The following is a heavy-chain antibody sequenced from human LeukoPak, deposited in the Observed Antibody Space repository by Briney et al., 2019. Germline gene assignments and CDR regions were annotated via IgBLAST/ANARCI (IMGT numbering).Heavy chain of an antibody. Sequence: SETLSLTCTVSGGSISSYYWSWIRQPPGKGLEWIGYIYYSGTTNYSPSLKSRVTISVDKSKNQFSLNLNSVTAADTAVYYCARDPGGGYKDEALDIWGQGTMVTVSS. CDR1: GGSISSYY. D-gene: IGHD3-16*01. V-gene: IGHV4-59*12. CDR2: IYYSGTT. J-gene: IGHJ3*02. CDR3: ARDPGGGYKDEALDI.